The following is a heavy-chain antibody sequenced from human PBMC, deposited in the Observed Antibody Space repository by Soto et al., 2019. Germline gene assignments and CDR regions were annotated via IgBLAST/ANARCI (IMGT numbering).Heavy chain of an antibody. V-gene: IGHV3-33*01. CDR2: IWFDGGNE. J-gene: IGHJ4*02. CDR1: VFPFSAYG. Sequence: HPRGSLRLSCSASVFPFSAYGMHWVRQAPGKGLQWVAVIWFDGGNEYYADSVRGRFTISRDNSKNTLYLQMNSLTDEDTAVYYCARDSGGSGYEFDYWGQGTLVTVSS. D-gene: IGHD3-22*01. CDR3: ARDSGGSGYEFDY.